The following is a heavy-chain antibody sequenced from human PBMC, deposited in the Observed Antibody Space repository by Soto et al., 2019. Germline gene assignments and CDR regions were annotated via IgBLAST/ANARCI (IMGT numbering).Heavy chain of an antibody. CDR2: ISGSGGNT. D-gene: IGHD5-12*01. V-gene: IGHV3-23*01. Sequence: GGSLRLSCAASGFTFSSYAMSWVRQAPGKGLEWVSVISGSGGNTYYADSVKGRFTISRDDSKNTLYLQMNSLRAEDTAVYYCAKGPKRWLQPPTDYYFDYWGQGTLVTVSS. CDR3: AKGPKRWLQPPTDYYFDY. J-gene: IGHJ4*02. CDR1: GFTFSSYA.